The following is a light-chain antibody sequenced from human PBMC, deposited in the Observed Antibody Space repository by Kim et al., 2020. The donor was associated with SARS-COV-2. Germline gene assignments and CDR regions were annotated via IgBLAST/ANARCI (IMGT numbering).Light chain of an antibody. CDR1: QSVSSSY. Sequence: LSPGERATLSCRASQSVSSSYLAWYQQKPGQAPRLLISGASSRATGIPERFSGSGSGTDFTLTISRLEPEDFAVYYCQQYGSPPLTFGGGTKLEIK. V-gene: IGKV3-20*01. CDR2: GAS. J-gene: IGKJ4*01. CDR3: QQYGSPPLT.